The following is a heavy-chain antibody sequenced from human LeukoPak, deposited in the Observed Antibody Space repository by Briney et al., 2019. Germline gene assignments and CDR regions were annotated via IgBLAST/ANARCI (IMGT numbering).Heavy chain of an antibody. CDR1: GFTFSSNY. CDR2: IYSGGAT. V-gene: IGHV3-66*01. Sequence: GGSLRLSCAASGFTFSSNYMSWVRQAPGKGLEWISVIYSGGATYYADSVKGRFTISRDDSKNTLYLQMNSLRAEDTAVYFCARDRTSHLRYYFDYWGQGTLVTVSS. CDR3: ARDRTSHLRYYFDY. J-gene: IGHJ4*02. D-gene: IGHD2-2*01.